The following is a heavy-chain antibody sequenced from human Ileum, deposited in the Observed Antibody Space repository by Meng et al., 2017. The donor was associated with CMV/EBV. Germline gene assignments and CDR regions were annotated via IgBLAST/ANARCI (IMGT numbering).Heavy chain of an antibody. CDR3: AREENTVNQFEY. D-gene: IGHD4-17*01. J-gene: IGHJ4*02. V-gene: IGHV4-4*07. CDR1: GVSISTYY. CDR2: TNAGGST. Sequence: LQGSGPGLVKPSGSLARTSALSGVSISTYYWPWVRRPAANGPAWIVCTNAGGSTNDIPSLTSLVTMSVDTSKNQSSLKVTSVTAADTAVYYCAREENTVNQFEYWGQGTLVTVSS.